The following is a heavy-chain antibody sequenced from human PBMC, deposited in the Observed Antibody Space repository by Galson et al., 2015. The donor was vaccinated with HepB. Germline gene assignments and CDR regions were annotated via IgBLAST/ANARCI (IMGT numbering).Heavy chain of an antibody. Sequence: SLRLSCAASGFTFSGSAMHWVRQASGKGLEWVGRIRSKANSYATAYAASVKGRFTISRDDSKNTAYLQMNSLKTEDTAVYYCTRDYYGSGSPPYYWGQGTLVTVSS. J-gene: IGHJ4*02. CDR2: IRSKANSYAT. V-gene: IGHV3-73*01. CDR3: TRDYYGSGSPPYY. CDR1: GFTFSGSA. D-gene: IGHD3-10*01.